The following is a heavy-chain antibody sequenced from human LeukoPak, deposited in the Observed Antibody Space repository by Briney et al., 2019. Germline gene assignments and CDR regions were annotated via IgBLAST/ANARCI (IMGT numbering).Heavy chain of an antibody. CDR3: ARGRRYYYDSSAPVGKNWFDP. J-gene: IGHJ5*02. V-gene: IGHV4-30-2*01. CDR1: GASISSGGYS. D-gene: IGHD3-22*01. Sequence: PSQTLSLTCAVSGASISSGGYSWNWIRQPPGKGLEWIGCIYHTGSTYYNPSLKSRVTISVDTSKNQFSLKLSSVTAADTAVYYCARGRRYYYDSSAPVGKNWFDPWGQGTLVTVSS. CDR2: IYHTGST.